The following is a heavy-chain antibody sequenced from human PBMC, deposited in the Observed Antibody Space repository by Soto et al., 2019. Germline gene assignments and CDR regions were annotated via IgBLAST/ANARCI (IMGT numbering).Heavy chain of an antibody. CDR2: IYYSGST. CDR1: GGSISSYY. CDR3: ARLSLGYCSGGSCYSVPYTTFDY. J-gene: IGHJ4*02. D-gene: IGHD2-15*01. Sequence: QVQLQESGPGLVKPSETLSLTCTVSGGSISSYYWSWIRQPPGKGLEWIGYIYYSGSTNYNPSLKSRVTIPVDTSKNQFSLKLSSVTAADTAVYYCARLSLGYCSGGSCYSVPYTTFDYWGQGTLVTVSS. V-gene: IGHV4-59*08.